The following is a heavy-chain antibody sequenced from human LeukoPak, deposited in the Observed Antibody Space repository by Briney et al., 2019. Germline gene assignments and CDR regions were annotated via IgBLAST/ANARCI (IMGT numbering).Heavy chain of an antibody. CDR3: ARSPYGTVVFN. CDR1: GGSISSSSYY. D-gene: IGHD4-23*01. Sequence: SETLSLTCTVSGGSISSSSYYWGWIRQPPGKGLEWIGSIYYSGSTYYNPSLKSRVTISVDTSKNQFSLKLSSVTAADTAVYYCARSPYGTVVFNWGQGTLVTVSS. V-gene: IGHV4-39*01. CDR2: IYYSGST. J-gene: IGHJ4*02.